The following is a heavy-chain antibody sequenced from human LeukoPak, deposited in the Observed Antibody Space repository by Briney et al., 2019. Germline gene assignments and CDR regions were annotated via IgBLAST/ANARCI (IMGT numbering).Heavy chain of an antibody. V-gene: IGHV3-30*18. D-gene: IGHD3-10*01. CDR1: GFTFSSYG. J-gene: IGHJ4*02. CDR3: AKSREFMVRGVSGVDY. CDR2: ISYDGSNK. Sequence: GGSLRLSCAASGFTFSSYGMHWVRQAPGKGLEWVAVISYDGSNKYYADSVKGRFTISRDNSKNTLYLQMNSLRAEDTAVYYCAKSREFMVRGVSGVDYWGQGTLVTVSS.